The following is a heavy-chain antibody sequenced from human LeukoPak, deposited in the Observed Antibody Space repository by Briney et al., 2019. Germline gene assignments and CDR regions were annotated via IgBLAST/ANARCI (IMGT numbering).Heavy chain of an antibody. V-gene: IGHV3-30*18. J-gene: IGHJ6*02. CDR1: GFTFSSYG. CDR3: AKDSSGWYPV. Sequence: GGSLRLSCAASGFTFSSYGMHWVRQAPGEGLEWVAVISYDGSNKYYADSVKGRFTISRDNSKNTLYLQMNSLRAEDTAVYYCAKDSSGWYPVWGQGTTVTVSS. CDR2: ISYDGSNK. D-gene: IGHD6-19*01.